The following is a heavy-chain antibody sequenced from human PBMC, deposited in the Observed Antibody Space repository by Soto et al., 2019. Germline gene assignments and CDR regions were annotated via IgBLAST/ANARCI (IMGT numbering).Heavy chain of an antibody. Sequence: GGSLRLSCAASGFTFSNYAMSWVRQAPGKGLEWVSAISGSGGSTYYADSVKGRFTISRDNSKNTLYLQMNSLRAEDTAVYYCAKDPPSPSSYVVAATRFDYWGQGTLVTVSS. CDR1: GFTFSNYA. CDR2: ISGSGGST. D-gene: IGHD2-15*01. CDR3: AKDPPSPSSYVVAATRFDY. V-gene: IGHV3-23*01. J-gene: IGHJ4*02.